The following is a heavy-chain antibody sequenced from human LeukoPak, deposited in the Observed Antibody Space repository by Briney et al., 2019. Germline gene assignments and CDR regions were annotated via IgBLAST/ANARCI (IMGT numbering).Heavy chain of an antibody. D-gene: IGHD3-16*02. CDR3: ARRSGTDYVWGSYRYTFDY. J-gene: IGHJ4*02. CDR1: GGSISSSSYY. V-gene: IGHV4-39*01. Sequence: PSETLSLTCTVSGGSISSSSYYWGWIRQAPGKGLEWIGSIYYSGSTYYNPSLKSRVTISVDTSKNQFSLKLSSVTAADTAVYYCARRSGTDYVWGSYRYTFDYWGQGTLVTVSS. CDR2: IYYSGST.